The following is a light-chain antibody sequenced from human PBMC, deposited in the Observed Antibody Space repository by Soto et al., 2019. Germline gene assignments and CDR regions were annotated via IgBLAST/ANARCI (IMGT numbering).Light chain of an antibody. V-gene: IGLV2-8*01. CDR1: SNDVGGYNY. J-gene: IGLJ1*01. CDR2: EVY. Sequence: QSALTQPPSASGSPGQSVTISCTGTSNDVGGYNYVSWYQQHPGKAPKLIIYEVYKRPSGVPDRFSGSKSGNTAALTVSGLQAEDEADYYCSSYVGTNSYVFGTGTKLTVL. CDR3: SSYVGTNSYV.